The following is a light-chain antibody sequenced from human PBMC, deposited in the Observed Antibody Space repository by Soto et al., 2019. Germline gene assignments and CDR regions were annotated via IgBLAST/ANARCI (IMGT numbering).Light chain of an antibody. CDR2: DAS. V-gene: IGKV3-11*01. Sequence: EIVLTQSPATLSLSPGERATLSCRASQSVSYYLAWYQQKPGQAPRLLIYDASNRATGIPARFSGSGSGTDFTLTISTLEPEDFAVYYCQQRSNWPLTFGGGTKVDI. CDR1: QSVSYY. CDR3: QQRSNWPLT. J-gene: IGKJ4*01.